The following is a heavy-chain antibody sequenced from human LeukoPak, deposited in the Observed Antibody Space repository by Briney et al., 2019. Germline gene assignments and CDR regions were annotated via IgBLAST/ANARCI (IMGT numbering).Heavy chain of an antibody. Sequence: SETLSLTCAVSGSSISSGYYWGWIRQPPGKGLEWIGSIYHSGSTYYNPSLKSRVTISVDTSKNQFSLKLSSVTAADTAVYYCARVVGSSWYCFDYWGQGTLVTVSS. CDR2: IYHSGST. V-gene: IGHV4-38-2*01. CDR1: GSSISSGYY. J-gene: IGHJ4*02. CDR3: ARVVGSSWYCFDY. D-gene: IGHD6-13*01.